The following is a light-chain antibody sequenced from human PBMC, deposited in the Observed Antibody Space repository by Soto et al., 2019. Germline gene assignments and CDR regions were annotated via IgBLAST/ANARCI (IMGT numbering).Light chain of an antibody. J-gene: IGKJ4*01. CDR2: AAS. Sequence: AIRMTQSPSSLSASTGDIVTMTCRSSQGISSYLAWYQQKPGKAPKLLIYAASTLQSGVPSRFSGSGSGTDFTLTISCLQYEDFATYYCQQYYSYPLTFGGGTKVDIK. V-gene: IGKV1-8*01. CDR3: QQYYSYPLT. CDR1: QGISSY.